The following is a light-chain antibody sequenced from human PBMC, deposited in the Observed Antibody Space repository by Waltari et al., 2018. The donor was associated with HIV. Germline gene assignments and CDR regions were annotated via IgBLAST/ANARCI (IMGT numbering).Light chain of an antibody. Sequence: QSVLTQPPPASGAPRHRVTIPCTGSTPTLGEGYSVHWDNQIPGTAPKLLIYGNNNRPSGVPDRFSGSNSGTSASLAITGLQAEDEADYYCQSYDSNLSGSVFGGGTKLTVV. J-gene: IGLJ3*02. CDR3: QSYDSNLSGSV. CDR1: TPTLGEGYS. CDR2: GNN. V-gene: IGLV1-40*01.